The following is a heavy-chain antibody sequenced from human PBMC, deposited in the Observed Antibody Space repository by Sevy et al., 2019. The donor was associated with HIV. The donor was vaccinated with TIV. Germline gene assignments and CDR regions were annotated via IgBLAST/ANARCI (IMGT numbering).Heavy chain of an antibody. CDR3: VRDGWNY. D-gene: IGHD2-15*01. CDR1: GFTFSTST. J-gene: IGHJ4*02. Sequence: GGSLRLSCAASGFTFSTSTMNWVRQAPGRGLEWVSLMTSSGSYILYADPVKGRFTISRDNAKNSVFLQMNSLGVEDTAVYYCVRDGWNYWGQGTLVTVSS. V-gene: IGHV3-21*01. CDR2: MTSSGSYI.